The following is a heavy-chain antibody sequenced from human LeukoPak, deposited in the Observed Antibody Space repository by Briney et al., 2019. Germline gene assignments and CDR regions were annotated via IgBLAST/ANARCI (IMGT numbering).Heavy chain of an antibody. J-gene: IGHJ4*02. CDR3: AIMHPYYDGSGYWVQ. V-gene: IGHV3-23*01. CDR1: GFTFSSYA. CDR2: ISTSGGSS. Sequence: GESLRLSCAASGFTFSSYAMSWVRQAPGKGLEWVSGISTSGGSSSYADSVKGRYTISRDNPRNTLYMQMNSLRAEDTALYYCAIMHPYYDGSGYWVQWGQGTLVTVSS. D-gene: IGHD3-22*01.